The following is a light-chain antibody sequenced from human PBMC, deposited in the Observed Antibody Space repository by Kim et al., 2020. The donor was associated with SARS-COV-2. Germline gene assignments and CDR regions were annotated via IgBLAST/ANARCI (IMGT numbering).Light chain of an antibody. CDR3: VKNNTYPWT. Sequence: AIQMTQSPSSLSASVGDRVTISCRASQGISNDLGWYQQKPGRAPKLLIYAASTLQSGVPSRFSGSGSGTDVTLTISNLQPEDFATYNSVKNNTYPWTCGQGTKVDIK. CDR1: QGISND. CDR2: AAS. J-gene: IGKJ1*01. V-gene: IGKV1-6*01.